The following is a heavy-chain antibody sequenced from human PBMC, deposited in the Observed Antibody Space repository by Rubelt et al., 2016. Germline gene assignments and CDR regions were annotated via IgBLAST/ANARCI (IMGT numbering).Heavy chain of an antibody. Sequence: QVQLQLSGPALVKPSQTLSLTCAISGDSVSGNSATWNWIRQSPSRGLEWLGRTYYRSKWYYDYALSVKSRITINADTAKKQCSLELNWVTPEDTAVYYWGRAGHNWGSENWGQGTLVTVSS. J-gene: IGHJ4*02. CDR3: GRAGHNWGSEN. D-gene: IGHD7-27*01. V-gene: IGHV6-1*01. CDR1: GDSVSGNSAT. CDR2: TYYRSKWYY.